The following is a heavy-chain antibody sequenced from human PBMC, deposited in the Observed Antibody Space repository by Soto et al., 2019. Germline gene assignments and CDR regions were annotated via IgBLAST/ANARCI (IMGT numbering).Heavy chain of an antibody. V-gene: IGHV4-59*01. CDR3: TRVGGYYGDYPNFDY. J-gene: IGHJ4*02. Sequence: SETLSLTCTVYGDSMRSFYWSWIRQPPGKGLEWIGNIYYSGSTNYNPSRKSRVTMSVDMSRNQVSLKLSSVTAADTAVYYCTRVGGYYGDYPNFDYWGQGARVTVSS. CDR2: IYYSGST. D-gene: IGHD4-17*01. CDR1: GDSMRSFY.